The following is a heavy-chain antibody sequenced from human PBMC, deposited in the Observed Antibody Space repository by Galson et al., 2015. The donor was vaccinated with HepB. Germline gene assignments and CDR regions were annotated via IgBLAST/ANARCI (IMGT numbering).Heavy chain of an antibody. J-gene: IGHJ5*02. V-gene: IGHV1-69*13. CDR1: GGTFSSYA. D-gene: IGHD3-16*02. CDR2: IIPIFGTA. CDR3: AREITFGGVIVILEGNWFDP. Sequence: SVKVSCKASGGTFSSYAISWVRQAPGQGLEWMGGIIPIFGTANYAQKFQGRVTITADESTSTAYMELSSLRSEDTAVYYCAREITFGGVIVILEGNWFDPWGQGTLVTVSS.